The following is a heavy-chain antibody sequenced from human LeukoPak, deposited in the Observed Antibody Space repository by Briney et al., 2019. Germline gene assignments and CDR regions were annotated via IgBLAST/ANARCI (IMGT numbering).Heavy chain of an antibody. D-gene: IGHD3-10*01. CDR2: ISYDGSNK. CDR3: AKDRVRGDYYFDY. V-gene: IGHV3-30*18. Sequence: GGSLRLSCAASGFTFSSYGMHWVRQAPGKGLEWVAVISYDGSNKYYADSVKGRFTISRDNSKNTLYLQMNSLRAEDTAVYYCAKDRVRGDYYFDYWGQGTLVTVSS. J-gene: IGHJ4*02. CDR1: GFTFSSYG.